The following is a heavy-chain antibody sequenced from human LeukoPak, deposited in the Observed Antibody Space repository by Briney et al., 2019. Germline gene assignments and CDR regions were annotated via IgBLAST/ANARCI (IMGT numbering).Heavy chain of an antibody. J-gene: IGHJ3*02. D-gene: IGHD5-12*01. Sequence: SETLSLTCAVYGGSFSGYYWSWIRQPPGKGLEWIGEINHSGSTNYNPSLKSRVTISVDTSKNQFSLKLSSVTAADTAVYYCARAPSRGGYKRRKDAFDIWGQGTMVTVSS. CDR1: GGSFSGYY. V-gene: IGHV4-34*01. CDR2: INHSGST. CDR3: ARAPSRGGYKRRKDAFDI.